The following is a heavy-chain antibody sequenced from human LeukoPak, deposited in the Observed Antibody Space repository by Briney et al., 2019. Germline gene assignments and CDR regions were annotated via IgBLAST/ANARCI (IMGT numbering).Heavy chain of an antibody. D-gene: IGHD6-13*01. CDR1: GGSISSYY. CDR3: ATDFGYSSS. Sequence: PSETLSLTCTVSGGSISSYYWSWIRQPPGKGLEWIGYIYYSGSTKYKPSLKSRVTISVDTSKNQFSLKLSSVTAADTAVYYCATDFGYSSSWGQGTLVTVSS. CDR2: IYYSGST. J-gene: IGHJ4*02. V-gene: IGHV4-59*01.